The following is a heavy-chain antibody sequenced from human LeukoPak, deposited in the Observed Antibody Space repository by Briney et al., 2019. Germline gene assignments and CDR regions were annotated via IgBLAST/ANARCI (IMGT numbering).Heavy chain of an antibody. D-gene: IGHD5-12*01. J-gene: IGHJ4*02. V-gene: IGHV3-21*01. CDR1: GFTFSSYS. CDR2: ISSSSSYI. CDR3: ARGHIVATSYFDY. Sequence: GGSLRLSCAASGFTFSSYSMNWVRQAPGKGLEWVSSISSSSSYIYYADSVKGRFTISRDNAKNSLYLQMNSLRAEDTAVYYCARGHIVATSYFDYWGQGTLVTVSS.